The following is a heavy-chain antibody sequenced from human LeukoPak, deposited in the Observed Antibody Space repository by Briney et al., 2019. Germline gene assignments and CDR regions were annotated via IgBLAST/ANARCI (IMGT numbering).Heavy chain of an antibody. D-gene: IGHD5-24*01. CDR2: INTAGDT. CDR3: ARVRDGSLDY. CDR1: GFTFSSYD. V-gene: IGHV3-13*01. Sequence: PGGSLRLSCAASGFTFSSYDMHWVRQATGKGLEWVSGINTAGDTYYPGSVKGRFTISRENAKNSLYLQMNSLRAGDTAVYYCARVRDGSLDYWGQGTLVTVSS. J-gene: IGHJ4*02.